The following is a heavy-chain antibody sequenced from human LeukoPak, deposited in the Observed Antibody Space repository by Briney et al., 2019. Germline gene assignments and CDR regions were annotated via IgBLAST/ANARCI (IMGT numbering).Heavy chain of an antibody. V-gene: IGHV5-51*01. CDR2: IYPGDSDT. D-gene: IGHD3-10*01. CDR1: GGTFISYA. J-gene: IGHJ4*02. Sequence: TVSCKASGGTFISYAISWVRQMPGKGLEWMGIIYPGDSDTRYSPSFQGQVTISADKSISTAYLQWSSLKASDTAMYYCAGSGRTRSPPNFDCWGQGTLVTVSS. CDR3: AGSGRTRSPPNFDC.